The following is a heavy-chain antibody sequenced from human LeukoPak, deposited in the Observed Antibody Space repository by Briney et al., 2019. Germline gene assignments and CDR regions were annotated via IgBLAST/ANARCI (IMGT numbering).Heavy chain of an antibody. V-gene: IGHV4-59*06. J-gene: IGHJ4*02. CDR3: ARTGILTGYFSEVDY. CDR1: GGAFSSHC. CDR2: IYYSGST. D-gene: IGHD3-9*01. Sequence: SETLSLTCTVSGGAFSSHCWTWIRQPPGKGLEWIGYIYYSGSTYYNPSLKSRVTISVDTSKNQFSLKLSSVTAADTAVYYCARTGILTGYFSEVDYWGQGTLVTVSS.